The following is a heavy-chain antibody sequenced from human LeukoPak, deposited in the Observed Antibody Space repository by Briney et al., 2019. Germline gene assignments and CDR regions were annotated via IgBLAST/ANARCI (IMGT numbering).Heavy chain of an antibody. CDR1: GYSISGGYF. Sequence: SETLSLTCDVSGYSISGGYFWGWIRQPPGMGLDCIGSTAHRGNTYYNPSLKGRVSISTDGSKNQFSLSLTSVTAADTATYYCTRVTRNSGWFFDYWGPGTLATVHS. V-gene: IGHV4-38-2*01. J-gene: IGHJ4*02. CDR3: TRVTRNSGWFFDY. CDR2: TAHRGNT. D-gene: IGHD6-19*01.